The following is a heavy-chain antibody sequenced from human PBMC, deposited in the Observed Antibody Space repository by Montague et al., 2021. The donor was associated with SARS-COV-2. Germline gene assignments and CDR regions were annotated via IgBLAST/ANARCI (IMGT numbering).Heavy chain of an antibody. D-gene: IGHD1-26*01. Sequence: SETLSLTCTVSGFSIGSGDYWGWILQPPGKGLEWIGSSYHSGTTYYNPSLQSRLTTSIDTSPNQFSLMLTSVTAADTAVFFCVRAEAGGRRNVFDIWGQGTTVTVSS. CDR2: SYHSGTT. V-gene: IGHV4-38-2*02. J-gene: IGHJ3*02. CDR1: GFSIGSGDY. CDR3: VRAEAGGRRNVFDI.